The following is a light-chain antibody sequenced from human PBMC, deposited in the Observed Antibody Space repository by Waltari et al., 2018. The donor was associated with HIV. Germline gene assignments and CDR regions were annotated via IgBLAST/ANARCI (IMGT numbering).Light chain of an antibody. Sequence: EIVLTQSPGTLSLSPGESATLSCRASQSVSSYLAWYQHKAGQPPRLLIYDASDRAAGVPARFTGSGSGTDFTLTISSLEPEDFAVYYCQQRVDWPTFGQGTKVEVK. J-gene: IGKJ1*01. CDR3: QQRVDWPT. CDR1: QSVSSY. V-gene: IGKV3-11*01. CDR2: DAS.